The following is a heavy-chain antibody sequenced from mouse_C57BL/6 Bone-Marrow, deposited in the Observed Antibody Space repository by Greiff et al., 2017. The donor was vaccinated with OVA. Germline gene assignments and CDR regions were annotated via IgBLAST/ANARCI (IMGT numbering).Heavy chain of an antibody. CDR2: INYDGSST. CDR3: ARGYHWYFDV. V-gene: IGHV5-16*01. CDR1: GFTFSDYY. Sequence: EVMLVESEGGLVQPGSSMKLSCTASGFTFSDYYMAWVRQVPEKGLEWVANINYDGSSTYYLDSLKSRFIISRDNAKNILYLQMSSLKSEDTATYYCARGYHWYFDVWGTGTTVTVSS. J-gene: IGHJ1*03.